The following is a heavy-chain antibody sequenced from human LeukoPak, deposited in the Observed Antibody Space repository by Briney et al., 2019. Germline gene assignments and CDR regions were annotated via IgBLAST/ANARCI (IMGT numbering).Heavy chain of an antibody. CDR1: GFTFSTYG. J-gene: IGHJ4*02. CDR3: ARDPVGATYFDY. CDR2: ISGSGGST. D-gene: IGHD1-26*01. V-gene: IGHV3-23*01. Sequence: GGTLRLSCAASGFTFSTYGMSWVRQAPGKGLEWVSAISGSGGSTYYADSVKGRFTISRDNAKNSLYLQMNSLRAEDTAVYYCARDPVGATYFDYWGQGTLVTVSS.